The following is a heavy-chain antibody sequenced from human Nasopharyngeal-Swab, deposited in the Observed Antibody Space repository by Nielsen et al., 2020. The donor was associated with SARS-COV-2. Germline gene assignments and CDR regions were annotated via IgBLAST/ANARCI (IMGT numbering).Heavy chain of an antibody. V-gene: IGHV3-21*01. CDR2: ISRGSEYT. CDR3: AREGITVAAFDP. Sequence: GESLKISCAASGFTFSSDSMNWVRQAPGKGLEWVSSISRGSEYTWYVDSVKGRFAISRDNAKNSLYLQMNSLGAEDTAVYYCAREGITVAAFDPWGLGTPVTVS. D-gene: IGHD6-19*01. CDR1: GFTFSSDS. J-gene: IGHJ5*02.